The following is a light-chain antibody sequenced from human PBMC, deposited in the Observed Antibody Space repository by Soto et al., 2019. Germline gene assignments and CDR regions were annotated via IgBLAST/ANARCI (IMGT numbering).Light chain of an antibody. CDR2: DAS. Sequence: DIPMTQSPSSLSASVGDRVTITCQASQDISNYLNWYQQKPGKAPKLLIYDASTLETGVPSRFSGSGSGTDFTFTISSLQPEDIATYYCQQYDNLPTFGGGTRVEIK. J-gene: IGKJ4*01. CDR1: QDISNY. CDR3: QQYDNLPT. V-gene: IGKV1-33*01.